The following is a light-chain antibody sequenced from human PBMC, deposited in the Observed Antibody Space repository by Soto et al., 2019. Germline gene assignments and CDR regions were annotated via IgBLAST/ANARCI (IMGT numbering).Light chain of an antibody. V-gene: IGKV3-20*01. Sequence: ELVLTQSPGTLSLSTGERATLSCRASQSVSNNYLAWYQQKSGQAPRLLIYGAFSRANGIPVRFSGSGSGTDFTLTISRLEPEDFAVYHCQQYGTLPLTFGQGSKVDIK. J-gene: IGKJ1*01. CDR1: QSVSNNY. CDR2: GAF. CDR3: QQYGTLPLT.